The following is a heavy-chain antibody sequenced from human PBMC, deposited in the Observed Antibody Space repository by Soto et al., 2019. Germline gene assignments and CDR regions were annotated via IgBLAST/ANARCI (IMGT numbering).Heavy chain of an antibody. D-gene: IGHD2-15*01. CDR3: ASRVVTGAFDI. V-gene: IGHV3-30-3*01. CDR1: GFTFSSYA. Sequence: GGSLRLSCAASGFTFSSYAMHWVRQAPGKGLEWVAVISYDGSNKYYADSVKGRFTISRDNSKNTLYLQMNSLRAEDTAVYYCASRVVTGAFDIWGQGTMVTVSS. J-gene: IGHJ3*02. CDR2: ISYDGSNK.